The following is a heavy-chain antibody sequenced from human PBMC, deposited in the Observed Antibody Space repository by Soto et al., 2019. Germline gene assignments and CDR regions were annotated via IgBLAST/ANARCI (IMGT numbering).Heavy chain of an antibody. D-gene: IGHD3-3*01. Sequence: HLVQSGAEVKQPGASVRVSCKASTYTFKDYFLHWVRQAPGQGLEWMGWINPNNGATDYAQKFQGRVNMTSDTSISTAYIEVSGLKSGDTAVYYCARDASPDFWSGYYDYWGQGTLITVST. V-gene: IGHV1-2*02. CDR1: TYTFKDYF. CDR3: ARDASPDFWSGYYDY. CDR2: INPNNGAT. J-gene: IGHJ4*02.